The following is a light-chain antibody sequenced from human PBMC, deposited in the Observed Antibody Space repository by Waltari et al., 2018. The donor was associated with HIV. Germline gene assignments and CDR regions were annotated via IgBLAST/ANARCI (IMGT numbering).Light chain of an antibody. CDR3: QQYGDSPRT. Sequence: QGERATLPCRASQSVNNNYLAWYQQKPGQAPWLLIYGASYRATGIPDRSTASGSGTDFTLTISRLEPEDSAVYYCQQYGDSPRTFGQGTKVEIK. CDR1: QSVNNNY. J-gene: IGKJ1*01. V-gene: IGKV3-20*01. CDR2: GAS.